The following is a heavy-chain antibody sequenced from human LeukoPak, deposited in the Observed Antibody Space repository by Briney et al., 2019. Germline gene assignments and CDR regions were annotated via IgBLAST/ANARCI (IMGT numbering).Heavy chain of an antibody. D-gene: IGHD3-22*01. CDR1: GGSISSADYY. CDR2: IYYSGNT. Sequence: SQTLSLTCTVSGGSISSADYYWSWIRQPPGKGLEWIVYIYYSGNTYYNPSLKSRVTISVDRSKNQFSLKQSSVTAADTAVYYCARATITMAVGVPADAFDIWGQGTMVTVSS. J-gene: IGHJ3*02. CDR3: ARATITMAVGVPADAFDI. V-gene: IGHV4-30-4*08.